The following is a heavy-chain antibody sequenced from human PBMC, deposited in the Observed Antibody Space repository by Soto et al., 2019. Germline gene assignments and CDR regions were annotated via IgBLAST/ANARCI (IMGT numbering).Heavy chain of an antibody. V-gene: IGHV1-46*03. Sequence: QVQLVKSGAEVKKPWASVKVSCRTSGYTFTNYYMHWVRQAPGQGLEWMGIIKCSGGETTYAQKFLSRVTMIRDTSTSTIDMELSILRSEDTAWYYCACGGDVVLVTAPLDYWCEGTLVTVSS. J-gene: IGHJ4*02. CDR3: ACGGDVVLVTAPLDY. CDR2: IKCSGGET. D-gene: IGHD2-21*02. CDR1: GYTFTNYY.